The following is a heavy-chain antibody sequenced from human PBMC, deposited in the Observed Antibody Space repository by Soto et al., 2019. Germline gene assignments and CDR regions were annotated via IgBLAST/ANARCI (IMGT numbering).Heavy chain of an antibody. J-gene: IGHJ4*03. Sequence: EVRLWESGGGLVQPGGSLRLSCGGPGFIFSSNAMSWVRQAPGKGLEWVSSIGGDGYSADYADSVKGRFTVSRHNSTSTLYMQMNSLRAEDTAVYYCAKRHYYGSGSCGLAKWGQGTVVTVSS. CDR2: IGGDGYSA. D-gene: IGHD3-10*01. CDR3: AKRHYYGSGSCGLAK. CDR1: GFIFSSNA. V-gene: IGHV3-23*01.